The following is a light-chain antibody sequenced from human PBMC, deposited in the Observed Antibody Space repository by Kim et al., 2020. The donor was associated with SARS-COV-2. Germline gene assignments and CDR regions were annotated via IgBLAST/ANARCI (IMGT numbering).Light chain of an antibody. Sequence: QSALTQPASVSGSPGQSITISCTGTSSDVGSYNSVSWYQQQHDKAPKLIMYDVSERASVVSNRFSGSQSGNTASLTISGLRAEDEADYYCSSHTTSSTYVFGSGTQLTVL. CDR1: SSDVGSYNS. J-gene: IGLJ1*01. CDR2: DVS. CDR3: SSHTTSSTYV. V-gene: IGLV2-14*01.